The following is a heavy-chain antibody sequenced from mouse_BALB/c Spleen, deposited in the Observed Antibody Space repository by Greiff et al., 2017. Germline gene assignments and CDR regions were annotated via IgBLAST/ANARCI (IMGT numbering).Heavy chain of an antibody. J-gene: IGHJ2*01. CDR2: ISDGGSYT. CDR1: GFTFSDYY. CDR3: AREGPKLGLDY. Sequence: EVMLVESGGGLVKPGGSLKLSCAASGFTFSDYYMYWVRQTPEKRLEWVATISDGGSYTYYPDSVKGRFTISRDNAKNNLYLQMSSLKSEDTAMYYCAREGPKLGLDYWGQGTTLTVSS. D-gene: IGHD4-1*01. V-gene: IGHV5-4*02.